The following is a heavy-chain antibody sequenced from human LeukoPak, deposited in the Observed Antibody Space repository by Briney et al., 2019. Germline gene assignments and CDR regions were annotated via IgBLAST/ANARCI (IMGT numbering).Heavy chain of an antibody. V-gene: IGHV4-39*07. D-gene: IGHD4/OR15-4a*01. CDR3: ARGPRAKNYYYYYMDV. CDR1: GGSISSSSYY. CDR2: INHSGSA. J-gene: IGHJ6*03. Sequence: SETLSLTCTVSGGSISSSSYYWSWIRQPPGKGLEWIGEINHSGSANYNPSLKSRVTISVDTSKNQFSLKLSSATAADTAVYYCARGPRAKNYYYYYMDVWGKGTTVTVSS.